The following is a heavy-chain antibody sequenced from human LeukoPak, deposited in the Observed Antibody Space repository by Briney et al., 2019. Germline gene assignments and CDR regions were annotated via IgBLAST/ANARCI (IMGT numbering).Heavy chain of an antibody. D-gene: IGHD6-13*01. CDR1: GFTFSSYA. Sequence: PGGSLRLSCAASGFTFSSYAMSCVREAPGKGLEWVSAISGSGGSTYYADSVKGRFTISRDNSKNTLYLQMNSLRAENTAVYYCAKGSWSGYYGLDSWGQGVVVTVSS. CDR3: AKGSWSGYYGLDS. V-gene: IGHV3-23*01. CDR2: ISGSGGST. J-gene: IGHJ6*02.